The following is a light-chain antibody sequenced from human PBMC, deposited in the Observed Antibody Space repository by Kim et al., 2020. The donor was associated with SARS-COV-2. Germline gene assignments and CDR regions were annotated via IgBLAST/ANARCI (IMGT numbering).Light chain of an antibody. J-gene: IGKJ5*01. V-gene: IGKV1-5*03. CDR3: LQYNNFPIT. Sequence: GDRVTITCRASQSFSSWLAWYQQKPGKVPKLLIYKTSILESGVPSRFSGSGSGTEFTLTISSLQPDDFATYYCLQYNNFPITFGQGTRLEIK. CDR2: KTS. CDR1: QSFSSW.